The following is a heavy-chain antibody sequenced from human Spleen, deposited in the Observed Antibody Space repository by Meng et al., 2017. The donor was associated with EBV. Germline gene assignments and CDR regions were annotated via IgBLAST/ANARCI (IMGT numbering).Heavy chain of an antibody. CDR3: VGGHDMLNRYQGY. J-gene: IGHJ4*02. CDR2: IYDSGST. V-gene: IGHV4-39*07. Sequence: RQASGPVLVKPSETLSLSCAVSGDSISGNNYYWGWVRQPPGKWLEWIGSIYDSGSTYYNASLKSRVTISVDTSKNLFSLKLGSVTAADTAVYFCVGGHDMLNRYQGYWGQGTLVTVSS. D-gene: IGHD3-9*01. CDR1: GDSISGNNYY.